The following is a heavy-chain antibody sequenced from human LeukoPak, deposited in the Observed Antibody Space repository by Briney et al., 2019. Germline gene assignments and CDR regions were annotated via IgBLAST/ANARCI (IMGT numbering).Heavy chain of an antibody. Sequence: GGSLRLSCAASGFTFSDYYMSWIRQAPGKGLEWVSYISNSGNTIYYADSVKGRFTISRDNAKNSLYLQMNSLRAEDTAVYYCSAGEGYYDSSDYYSAWAFNVWGQGTMVTVPS. J-gene: IGHJ3*01. D-gene: IGHD3-22*01. CDR2: ISNSGNTI. CDR1: GFTFSDYY. CDR3: SAGEGYYDSSDYYSAWAFNV. V-gene: IGHV3-11*04.